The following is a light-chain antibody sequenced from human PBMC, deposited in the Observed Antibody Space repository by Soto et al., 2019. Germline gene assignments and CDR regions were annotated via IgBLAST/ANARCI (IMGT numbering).Light chain of an antibody. CDR2: GAS. J-gene: IGKJ1*01. V-gene: IGKV3-15*01. CDR3: QQRSNWPGT. CDR1: HGLSRN. Sequence: ETVLTQSPATLSVCPGETATLSCTTSHGLSRNLAWYQQKLGQAPRVLIYGASTRAAGIPARFSGSGSGTEFILTISSLQSEDFAVYYCQQRSNWPGTFGQGTKVDIK.